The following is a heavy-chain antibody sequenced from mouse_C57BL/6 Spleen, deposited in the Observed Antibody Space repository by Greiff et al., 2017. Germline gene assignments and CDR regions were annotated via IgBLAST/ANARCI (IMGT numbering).Heavy chain of an antibody. J-gene: IGHJ1*03. CDR2: IPPNSGST. CDR1: GYTFTSYW. Sequence: QVQLKQPGAELVKPGASVKLSCKASGYTFTSYWMHWVKQRPGQGLEWIGMIPPNSGSTNYNEKFKSKATLTVDKSSSTAYMQLSSLTSEDSAVYYCASRYYGRSHWYFDVWGTGTTVTVSS. V-gene: IGHV1-64*01. D-gene: IGHD1-1*01. CDR3: ASRYYGRSHWYFDV.